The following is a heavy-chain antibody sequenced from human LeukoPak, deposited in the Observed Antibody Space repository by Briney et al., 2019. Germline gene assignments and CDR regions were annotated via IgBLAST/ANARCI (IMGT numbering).Heavy chain of an antibody. CDR1: GGSISSYY. CDR3: AREEERDDYGDSLGAFDI. Sequence: PSETLSLTCTVSGGSISSYYWSWIRQPPGKGLEWIGYIYYSGSTNYNPSLKSRVTISVDTSKNQFSLKLSSVTAADTAVYYCAREEERDDYGDSLGAFDIWGQGTMVTVSS. D-gene: IGHD4-17*01. CDR2: IYYSGST. V-gene: IGHV4-59*01. J-gene: IGHJ3*02.